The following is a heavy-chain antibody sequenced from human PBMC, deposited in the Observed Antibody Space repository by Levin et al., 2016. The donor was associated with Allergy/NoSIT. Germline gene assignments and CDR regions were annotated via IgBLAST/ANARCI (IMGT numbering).Heavy chain of an antibody. D-gene: IGHD2-2*01. CDR2: ISSSSSYI. V-gene: IGHV3-21*01. J-gene: IGHJ6*02. CDR3: ARDRPPGFQYQLLASTLEESHNPYYYYYGMDV. Sequence: VRQMPGKGLEWVSSISSSSSYIYYADSVKGRFTISRDNAKNSLYLQMNSLRAEDTAVYYCARDRPPGFQYQLLASTLEESHNPYYYYYGMDVWGQGTTVTVSS.